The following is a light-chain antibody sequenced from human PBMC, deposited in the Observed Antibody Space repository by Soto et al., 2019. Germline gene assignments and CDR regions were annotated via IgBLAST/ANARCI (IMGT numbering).Light chain of an antibody. CDR3: QQRSNWPHT. J-gene: IGKJ5*01. Sequence: EVVLTQSPDTLSLSPGDRATLSCRASQSVTTYLAWYQQKPGQAPRLLIYDASTRAAGIPARFSGSGSGTDFTLTISSLEPEDFGVYYCQQRSNWPHTFGQGTRLEIK. V-gene: IGKV3-11*01. CDR1: QSVTTY. CDR2: DAS.